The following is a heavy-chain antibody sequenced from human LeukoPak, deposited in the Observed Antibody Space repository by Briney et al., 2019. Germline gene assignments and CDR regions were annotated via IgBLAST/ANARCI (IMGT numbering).Heavy chain of an antibody. V-gene: IGHV3-9*01. J-gene: IGHJ4*02. CDR1: GFTFDDYA. CDR2: ISWNSGSI. CDR3: AKAGGYSYGYYFDY. Sequence: GGSLRLSCAASGFTFDDYAMHWVRHAPGKGLEWVSGISWNSGSIGYADSVKGRFTISRDNAKNSLYPQMNSLRAEDTALYYCAKAGGYSYGYYFDYWGQGTLVTVSS. D-gene: IGHD5-18*01.